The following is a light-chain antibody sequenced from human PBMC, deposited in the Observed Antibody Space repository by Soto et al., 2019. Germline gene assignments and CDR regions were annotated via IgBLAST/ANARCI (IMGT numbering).Light chain of an antibody. J-gene: IGKJ1*01. V-gene: IGKV4-1*01. CDR1: QSLLYNSNNKNY. CDR3: QQYYSNPWT. CDR2: WAS. Sequence: DIVMTQSPDSLAVSLGERATINCKSSQSLLYNSNNKNYLAWYQQKPGQPPKLLIYWASTRESGVPDRFSGSGSRTDFTLTISSLQAEDVAVYYCQQYYSNPWTFGQGTKVEIK.